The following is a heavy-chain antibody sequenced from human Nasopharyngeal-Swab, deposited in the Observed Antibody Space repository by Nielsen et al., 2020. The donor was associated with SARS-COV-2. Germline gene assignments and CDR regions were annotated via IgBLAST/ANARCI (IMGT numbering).Heavy chain of an antibody. D-gene: IGHD1-26*01. Sequence: GGSLRLSCAASEFTISSNGMNWVRQAPGKGLEWVAYISSSSSTSYYADSVKGRFTISRDNPKNSLYLQMNSLRDEDTAVYYCARDVGIVGATLDNWGRGTLVTVSS. CDR3: ARDVGIVGATLDN. V-gene: IGHV3-48*02. CDR2: ISSSSSTS. J-gene: IGHJ4*02. CDR1: EFTISSNG.